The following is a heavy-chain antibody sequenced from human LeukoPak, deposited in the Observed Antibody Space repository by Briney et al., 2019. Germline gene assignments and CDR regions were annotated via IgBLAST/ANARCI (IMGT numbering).Heavy chain of an antibody. CDR2: INHSGST. V-gene: IGHV4-4*02. CDR3: ARGSIVVVPAAKRHNWFDP. J-gene: IGHJ5*02. CDR1: GGSITTTNF. Sequence: SETLSLTCGVSGGSITTTNFWGWVRPPPGGGLEWIGEINHSGSTNYKPSLKSRVTISVDTSKTQFSLKLSSVTAADTAVYYCARGSIVVVPAAKRHNWFDPWGQGTLVTVSS. D-gene: IGHD2-2*01.